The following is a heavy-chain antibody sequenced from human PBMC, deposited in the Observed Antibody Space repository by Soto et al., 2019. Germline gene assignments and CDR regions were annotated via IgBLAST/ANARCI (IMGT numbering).Heavy chain of an antibody. CDR2: IIPLYGRT. D-gene: IGHD2-21*01. CDR3: AREGGGWASGDCDY. V-gene: IGHV1-69*18. CDR1: GGTFSTHA. J-gene: IGHJ4*02. Sequence: QVQLVQSGPEVRNPGSSVRVSCKASGGTFSTHAINWVRQAPGQGLEWVGMIIPLYGRTNYAQKLQGRVTITADESSRTSTLDLSSLTSEDTAVYFCAREGGGWASGDCDYWGQGTQVTISS.